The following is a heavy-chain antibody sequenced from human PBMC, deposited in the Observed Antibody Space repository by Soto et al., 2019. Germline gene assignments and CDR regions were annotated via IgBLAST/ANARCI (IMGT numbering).Heavy chain of an antibody. CDR2: INAGNGNT. V-gene: IGHV1-3*01. J-gene: IGHJ5*02. CDR3: ARVHSSSWYRSLGWFDP. Sequence: ASVKVSCKASGYTFTSYAMHWVRQAPGQRLEWMGWINAGNGNTKYSQKFQGRVTITRDTSASTAYMELSSLRSEDTAVYYCARVHSSSWYRSLGWFDPWGQGTLVTVSS. CDR1: GYTFTSYA. D-gene: IGHD6-13*01.